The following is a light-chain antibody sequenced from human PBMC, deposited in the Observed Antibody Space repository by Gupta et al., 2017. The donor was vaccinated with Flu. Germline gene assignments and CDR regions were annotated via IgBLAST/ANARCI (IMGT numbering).Light chain of an antibody. V-gene: IGLV3-21*02. Sequence: SYVLTPPPSVSVAPGQTAKITCGGDNIGSKSVHWYQQKPGQAPVVVVYADSDRPSGIPERFSGSNSGNTATLTISTVEAGEEAEYYCQASHISSDHLRVFGGGTKLTVL. CDR3: QASHISSDHLRV. CDR2: ADS. CDR1: NIGSKS. J-gene: IGLJ3*02.